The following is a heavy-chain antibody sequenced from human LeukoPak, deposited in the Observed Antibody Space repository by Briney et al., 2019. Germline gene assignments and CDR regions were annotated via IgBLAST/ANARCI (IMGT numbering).Heavy chain of an antibody. CDR2: IVVGSGNT. CDR3: AAERAISSGSYSGLPDY. J-gene: IGHJ4*02. D-gene: IGHD1-26*01. Sequence: SVKVSCKASGFTFTSSAMQWVRQARGQRLEWIGWIVVGSGNTNYAQKLQERVTITRDMSTSTAYMELSSLRSEDTAVYYCAAERAISSGSYSGLPDYWGQGTLVTVSS. CDR1: GFTFTSSA. V-gene: IGHV1-58*02.